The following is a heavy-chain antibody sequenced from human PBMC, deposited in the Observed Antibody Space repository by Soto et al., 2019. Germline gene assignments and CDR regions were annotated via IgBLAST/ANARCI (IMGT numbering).Heavy chain of an antibody. Sequence: EVQLVESGGGLVKPGASLRLSCAASGFTFSGYSMSWVRQAPGRGLEWVSSISSSSSYIYYADSVKGRFTISRDNAKNSLYLQMNSLRAEDTAVYYCARDSYDFWTAYSYWGQGTQVTVSS. CDR1: GFTFSGYS. V-gene: IGHV3-21*01. CDR3: ARDSYDFWTAYSY. D-gene: IGHD3-3*01. J-gene: IGHJ4*02. CDR2: ISSSSSYI.